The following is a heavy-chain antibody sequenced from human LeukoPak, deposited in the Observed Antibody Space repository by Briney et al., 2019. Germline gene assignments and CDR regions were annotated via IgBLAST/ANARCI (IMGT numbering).Heavy chain of an antibody. D-gene: IGHD6-13*01. Sequence: SEXLSXTCAVSGYSISSGYQWAWIRQPPGKGLEWLGSIHYSGTTYYKASLKSRVTISVDTSQNQFSLKLTSVTAADTAVYYCARKGRSSSFDYWGQGTLITVSS. CDR1: GYSISSGYQ. CDR3: ARKGRSSSFDY. J-gene: IGHJ4*02. V-gene: IGHV4-38-2*01. CDR2: IHYSGTT.